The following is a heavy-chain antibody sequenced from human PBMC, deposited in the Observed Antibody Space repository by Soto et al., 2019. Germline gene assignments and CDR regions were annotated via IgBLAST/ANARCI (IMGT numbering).Heavy chain of an antibody. Sequence: PSETLSLTCTVSGGSISSYYWSWIRQPPGKGLEWIGYIYYSRSTNYNPSLKSRVTISVDTSKNQFSLKLSSVTAADTAVYYCARHGHGAIDYWGQGTLVTVSS. CDR1: GGSISSYY. CDR2: IYYSRST. CDR3: ARHGHGAIDY. D-gene: IGHD4-17*01. V-gene: IGHV4-59*08. J-gene: IGHJ4*02.